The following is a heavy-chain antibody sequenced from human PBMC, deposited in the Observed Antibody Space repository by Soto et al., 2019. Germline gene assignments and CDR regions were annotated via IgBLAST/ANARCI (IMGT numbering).Heavy chain of an antibody. D-gene: IGHD3-3*01. CDR3: ARDNYDFWSGYSYYYYMDV. CDR2: INAGNGNT. Sequence: QVQLVQSGAEVKKPGASVKVSCKASGYTFTSYAMHWVRQAPGQRLEWMGWINAGNGNTKYSQKFPGRVTITRDTSASTAYMELSSLRSEDTAVYYCARDNYDFWSGYSYYYYMDVWGKGTTVTVSS. CDR1: GYTFTSYA. V-gene: IGHV1-3*01. J-gene: IGHJ6*03.